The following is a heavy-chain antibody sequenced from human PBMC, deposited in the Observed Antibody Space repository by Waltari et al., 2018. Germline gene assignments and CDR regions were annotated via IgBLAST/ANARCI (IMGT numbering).Heavy chain of an antibody. CDR3: ATSYGAYGEYYFDY. CDR2: ISAGGAST. CDR1: GFTFSSYD. D-gene: IGHD5-12*01. J-gene: IGHJ4*02. Sequence: EVQLLESGGGLVQPGGSLRLSCAASGFTFSSYDMSWFRQAPGKGLGWVSSISAGGASTYHADSVKGRFTISRDNSKNTLYLAMNSLRAEDTALYYCATSYGAYGEYYFDYWGQGTLVTVSS. V-gene: IGHV3-23*01.